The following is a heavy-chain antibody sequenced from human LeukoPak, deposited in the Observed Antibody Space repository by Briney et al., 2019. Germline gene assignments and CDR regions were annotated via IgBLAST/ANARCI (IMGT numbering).Heavy chain of an antibody. CDR2: ISYDGSNK. J-gene: IGHJ4*02. CDR3: ARDLGY. V-gene: IGHV3-30-3*01. Sequence: GGSLRLSCAASGFTFDDYAMHWVRQAPGKGLEWVAVISYDGSNKYYADSVKGRFTISRDNSKNTLYLQMNSLRAEDTAVYYCARDLGYWGQGTLVTVSS. CDR1: GFTFDDYA.